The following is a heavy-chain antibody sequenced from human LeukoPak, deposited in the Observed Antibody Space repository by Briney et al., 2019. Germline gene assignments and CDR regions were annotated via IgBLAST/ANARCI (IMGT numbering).Heavy chain of an antibody. V-gene: IGHV1-69*13. Sequence: SVKVSCKASGGTFSSYAISWVRQAPGQGLEWMGGIILIFGTANYAQKFQGRVTITADESTSTAYMELSSLRSEDTAVYYCARARNTGIVGATNDYWGQGTLVTVSS. CDR3: ARARNTGIVGATNDY. J-gene: IGHJ4*02. D-gene: IGHD1-26*01. CDR2: IILIFGTA. CDR1: GGTFSSYA.